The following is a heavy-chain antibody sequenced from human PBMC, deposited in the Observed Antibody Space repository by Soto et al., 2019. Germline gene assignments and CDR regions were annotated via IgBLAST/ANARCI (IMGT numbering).Heavy chain of an antibody. Sequence: VHLLESGGGLVQPGGSLRLSCAGSGFTFGTSAMSWVRQAPGKGLGWVAIISVSGGTTYYADSVKGRFTISRDNSKNTLYLQMNGLRAEDTAIFYCAKAMSMIRGPIDYWGQGTLVTVSS. V-gene: IGHV3-23*01. CDR3: AKAMSMIRGPIDY. CDR2: ISVSGGTT. J-gene: IGHJ4*02. D-gene: IGHD3-10*01. CDR1: GFTFGTSA.